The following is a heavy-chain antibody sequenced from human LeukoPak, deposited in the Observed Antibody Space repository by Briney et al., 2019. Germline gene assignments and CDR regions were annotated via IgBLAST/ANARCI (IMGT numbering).Heavy chain of an antibody. Sequence: PSETLSLTCTVSGGSISSSSYYWGWIRRPPGKGLEWIGEINHSGSTNYNPSLKSRVTISVDTSKNQFSLKLSSVTAADTAVYYCARGLITMVRGVSSPYYYMDVWGKGTTVTVSS. V-gene: IGHV4-39*07. CDR3: ARGLITMVRGVSSPYYYMDV. J-gene: IGHJ6*03. CDR1: GGSISSSSYY. CDR2: INHSGST. D-gene: IGHD3-10*01.